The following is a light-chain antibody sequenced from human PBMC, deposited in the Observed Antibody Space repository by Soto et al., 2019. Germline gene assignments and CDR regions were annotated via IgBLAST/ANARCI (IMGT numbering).Light chain of an antibody. CDR2: KAS. CDR3: QQYNSYSWT. V-gene: IGKV1-5*03. Sequence: DMQMTQSPSTLSASVGDRVTITCRASQRINNWLAWYQQKPGKAPKLLIYKASSLESGVPSRFSGSGSGTEFTLTISSLQPDDFATYYCQQYNSYSWTFGQGTKVEIK. CDR1: QRINNW. J-gene: IGKJ1*01.